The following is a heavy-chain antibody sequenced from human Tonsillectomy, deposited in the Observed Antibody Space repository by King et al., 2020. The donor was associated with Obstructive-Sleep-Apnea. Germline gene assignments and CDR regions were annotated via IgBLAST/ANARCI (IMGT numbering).Heavy chain of an antibody. Sequence: VQLVQSGAEVKKPGASVNVSCKASGYTFTKYYLHWVRQAPGQGLEWMGIINPSGGSTSYAQKFQGRVTMTSDTSTSTVYLELSSLRSEDTAVYHCARGRGDNYYSSSGLDFWGQGTLLTVSS. V-gene: IGHV1-46*01. CDR2: INPSGGST. CDR3: ARGRGDNYYSSSGLDF. J-gene: IGHJ4*02. CDR1: GYTFTKYY. D-gene: IGHD3-22*01.